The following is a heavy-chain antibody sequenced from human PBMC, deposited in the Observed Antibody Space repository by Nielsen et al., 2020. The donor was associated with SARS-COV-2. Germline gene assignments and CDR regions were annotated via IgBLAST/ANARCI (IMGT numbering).Heavy chain of an antibody. J-gene: IGHJ4*02. CDR3: ARHGLAGNYDY. D-gene: IGHD6-13*01. Sequence: SETLSLTCTVSGGSISTYYCSWNRQPPGKGLEWIGYTYYSGTTKYNPSLKSRVTISLDTSKNQFSLRLNSVTAADTAVYYCARHGLAGNYDYWGQGSPVTVSS. V-gene: IGHV4-59*08. CDR1: GGSISTYY. CDR2: TYYSGTT.